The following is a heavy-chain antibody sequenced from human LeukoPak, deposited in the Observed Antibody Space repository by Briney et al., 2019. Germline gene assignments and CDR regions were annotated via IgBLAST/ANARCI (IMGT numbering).Heavy chain of an antibody. CDR2: ISSSSSYI. CDR3: ARDRSLYCSSTSCPLLDY. V-gene: IGHV3-21*01. CDR1: GFIFSNYG. J-gene: IGHJ4*02. D-gene: IGHD2-2*01. Sequence: GGSLRLSCAASGFIFSNYGMNWVRQAPGKGLEWVSSISSSSSYIYYADSVKGRFTISRDNAKNSLYLQMNSLRAEDTAVYYCARDRSLYCSSTSCPLLDYWGQGTLVTVSS.